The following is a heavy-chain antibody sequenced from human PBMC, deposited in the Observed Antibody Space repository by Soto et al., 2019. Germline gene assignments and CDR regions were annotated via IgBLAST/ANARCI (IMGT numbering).Heavy chain of an antibody. D-gene: IGHD3-10*01. J-gene: IGHJ4*02. V-gene: IGHV3-23*01. CDR1: GFTFNNYA. CDR2: ISGGGDTT. CDR3: AKGRCGSGRLTPRVEL. Sequence: EVQLLESGGGLVQPGGSLRLSCAASGFTFNNYAMTWVRQAPGKGMEWVSAISGGGDTTSYADSVKGRFTVSRNGSKNTLNLQMISLRAEDTALYYCAKGRCGSGRLTPRVELWGQGTLVTVSS.